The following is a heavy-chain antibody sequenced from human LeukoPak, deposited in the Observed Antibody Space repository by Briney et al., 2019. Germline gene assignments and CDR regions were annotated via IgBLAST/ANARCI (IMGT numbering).Heavy chain of an antibody. CDR3: ARHSSYYYGMDV. D-gene: IGHD3-22*01. Sequence: SETLSLTCTVSGGSMHTYYWSWIRQTPGKGLEWIGYIFYSGSTSYNPSLKSRVTIPIDTSKNQFSLKLSSVTAADTAFYYCARHSSYYYGMDVWGQGTTVTVSS. CDR2: IFYSGST. CDR1: GGSMHTYY. J-gene: IGHJ6*02. V-gene: IGHV4-59*08.